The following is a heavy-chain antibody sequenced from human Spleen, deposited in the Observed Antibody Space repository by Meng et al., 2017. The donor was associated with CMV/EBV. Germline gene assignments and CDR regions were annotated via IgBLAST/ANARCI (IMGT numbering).Heavy chain of an antibody. CDR1: GFTFSFYA. V-gene: IGHV3-23*01. CDR2: ISGSGSST. CDR3: AKQDGYNYYSSGLDV. Sequence: GESLKISCAASGFTFSFYAMTWARQAPGKGLEWLSSISGSGSSTFYADSVKGRFTISRDKSKNTLYLQMNSLGADDTAVYYCAKQDGYNYYSSGLDVWGQGTTVTVSS. D-gene: IGHD6-13*01. J-gene: IGHJ6*02.